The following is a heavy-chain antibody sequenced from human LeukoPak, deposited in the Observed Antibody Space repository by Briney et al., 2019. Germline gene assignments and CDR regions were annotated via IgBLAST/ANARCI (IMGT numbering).Heavy chain of an antibody. Sequence: PSETLSLTCALSDASIRGTFYWAWFRQPPGKALEWIGTVFHLQTVRTFSNPSLGSRISMSLDTSLNEFYLNLTSVTAADTALYFCGRALNTPKLLDSWGRGTLVTVSS. CDR3: GRALNTPKLLDS. J-gene: IGHJ4*02. D-gene: IGHD2-15*01. CDR1: DASIRGTFY. V-gene: IGHV4-38-2*01. CDR2: VFHLQTVRT.